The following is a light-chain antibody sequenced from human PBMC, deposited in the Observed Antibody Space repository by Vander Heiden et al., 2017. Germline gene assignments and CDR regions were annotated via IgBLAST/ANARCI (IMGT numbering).Light chain of an antibody. CDR3: QSTLGYFPRT. J-gene: IGKJ3*01. CDR1: HSINMN. CDR2: RAS. Sequence: DIQVTQSPSSLSASVEDSVTITCRTSHSINMNLAWYQQRPGQAPKLLIYRASTLRFGVPSRFTGRGYGTDFTLTIAGLQPEDVAPYYCQSTLGYFPRTFGHGTKV. V-gene: IGKV1-39*01.